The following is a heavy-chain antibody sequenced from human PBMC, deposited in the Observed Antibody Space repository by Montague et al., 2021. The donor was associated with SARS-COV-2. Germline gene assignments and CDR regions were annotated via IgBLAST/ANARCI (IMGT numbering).Heavy chain of an antibody. Sequence: TLSLTCTVSGGSVTSTTYYWSWFRQRPGRGLEWVGFIYSSGSTAYSPSLENRLTMSIDTSKNQFSLRLTSATAADTAVYDCAKGSGYPWGRGTRVAVSS. CDR2: IYSSGST. CDR3: AKGSGYP. V-gene: IGHV4-31*03. J-gene: IGHJ2*01. D-gene: IGHD6-25*01. CDR1: GGSVTSTTYY.